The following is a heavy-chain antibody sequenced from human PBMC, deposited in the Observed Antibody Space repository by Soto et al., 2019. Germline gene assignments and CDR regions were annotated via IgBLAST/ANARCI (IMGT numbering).Heavy chain of an antibody. CDR2: INAGNGNT. V-gene: IGHV1-3*01. CDR1: GYTFTSYG. CDR3: ARDPNDSSAYYHHYYYGMDV. J-gene: IGHJ6*02. D-gene: IGHD3-22*01. Sequence: AASVKVFCKASGYTFTSYGIHWVRQAPGQRLEWTGWINAGNGNTKYSEKFQGRVTITRDTSASTAYLELSSLRSEDTAVYYCARDPNDSSAYYHHYYYGMDVWGQGTTVTVSS.